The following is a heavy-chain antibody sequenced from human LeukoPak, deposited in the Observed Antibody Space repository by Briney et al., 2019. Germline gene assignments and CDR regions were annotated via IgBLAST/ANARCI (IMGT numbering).Heavy chain of an antibody. CDR1: GFTFNSYG. J-gene: IGHJ4*02. V-gene: IGHV3-30*18. Sequence: PGGSLRLSCAASGFTFNSYGMHWVRQAPGKGLEWVAVISYDGSHKYYADSVKGRFTISRDNSKNTLYLQMNSLRADDTAVYYCAKPAKTDYADYWGQGTLVTVSS. CDR3: AKPAKTDYADY. D-gene: IGHD1-14*01. CDR2: ISYDGSHK.